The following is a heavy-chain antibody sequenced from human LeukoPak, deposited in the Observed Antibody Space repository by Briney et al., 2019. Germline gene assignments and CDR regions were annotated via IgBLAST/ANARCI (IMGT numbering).Heavy chain of an antibody. J-gene: IGHJ3*02. Sequence: ASVKVSCKASGYTFTSYGISWVRQAPGQGLEWMGWISAYNGNTNYAQKLQGRVTMTTDTSTSTAYMELRSLRSDDTAVYYCARDRRRYYDFWSGTPRQDAFDIWGQGTMVTVSS. V-gene: IGHV1-18*01. D-gene: IGHD3-3*01. CDR1: GYTFTSYG. CDR3: ARDRRRYYDFWSGTPRQDAFDI. CDR2: ISAYNGNT.